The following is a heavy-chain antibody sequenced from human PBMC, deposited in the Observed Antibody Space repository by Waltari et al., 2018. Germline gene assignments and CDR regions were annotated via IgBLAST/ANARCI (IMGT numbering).Heavy chain of an antibody. D-gene: IGHD2-21*02. J-gene: IGHJ4*02. CDR2: ISPHSGGT. Sequence: QVQLVQSGAEVKKSGASAKVSCKASGYTLSDYYMHWVRQAPGQGLEWMGWISPHSGGTKYAEQFQGRVTLARDTSISTGYMELSRLRSDDTAVYFCARDQGAYCGGDCYLGYWGQGTLVTVSS. CDR3: ARDQGAYCGGDCYLGY. CDR1: GYTLSDYY. V-gene: IGHV1-2*02.